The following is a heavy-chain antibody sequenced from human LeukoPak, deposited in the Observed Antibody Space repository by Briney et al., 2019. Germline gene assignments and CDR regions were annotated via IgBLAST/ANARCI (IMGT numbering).Heavy chain of an antibody. CDR3: TRDESGSYTY. J-gene: IGHJ4*02. Sequence: GASVKVSCKASGYTFSGYYIHWVRQAPGQGPEWMGWINPNSGGTKYAQKFQGRVSMTRDKSISTAYMELSRLTSDDTAVYYCTRDESGSYTYWGQGTLVTVSS. CDR2: INPNSGGT. D-gene: IGHD1-26*01. V-gene: IGHV1-2*02. CDR1: GYTFSGYY.